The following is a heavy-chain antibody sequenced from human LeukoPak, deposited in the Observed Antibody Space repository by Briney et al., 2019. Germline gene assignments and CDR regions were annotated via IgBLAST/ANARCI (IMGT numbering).Heavy chain of an antibody. CDR1: GGSISSYY. D-gene: IGHD1-1*01. Sequence: SETLSLTCTVSGGSISSYYWSWIRQPPGKGLEWIGYIYYSGSTNYNPSLKSRVTISVDTSKDQFSLKLSSVTAADTAVYYCARGRRRDFDYWGQGTLVTVSS. CDR3: ARGRRRDFDY. V-gene: IGHV4-59*01. CDR2: IYYSGST. J-gene: IGHJ4*02.